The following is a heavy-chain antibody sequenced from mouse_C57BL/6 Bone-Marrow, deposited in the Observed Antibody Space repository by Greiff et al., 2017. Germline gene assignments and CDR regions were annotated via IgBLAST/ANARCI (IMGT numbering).Heavy chain of an antibody. CDR3: ARNGLLQYYFDY. J-gene: IGHJ2*01. CDR1: GFSLTSYG. CDR2: IWRGGST. V-gene: IGHV2-2*01. Sequence: QVQLQQSGPGLVQPSQSLSITCTVSGFSLTSYGVHWVRQSPGKGLEWLGVIWRGGSTDYNAAFISRLSISKDNSKSQVFFKMNSLQADDTAIYYCARNGLLQYYFDYWGKGTTLTVSS. D-gene: IGHD2-3*01.